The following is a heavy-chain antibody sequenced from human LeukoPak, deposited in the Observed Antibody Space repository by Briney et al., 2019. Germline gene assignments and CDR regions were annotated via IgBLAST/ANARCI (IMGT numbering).Heavy chain of an antibody. CDR3: AGLSWIQLMIDP. J-gene: IGHJ5*02. Sequence: SETLSLTCTVSGGSISSYYWSWIRQPPGKGLEWIGYIYYSGSTNYNPSLKSRVTISVDTSKNQFSLKLSSVTAADTAVYYCAGLSWIQLMIDPWGQGTLVTVSS. D-gene: IGHD5-18*01. V-gene: IGHV4-59*01. CDR2: IYYSGST. CDR1: GGSISSYY.